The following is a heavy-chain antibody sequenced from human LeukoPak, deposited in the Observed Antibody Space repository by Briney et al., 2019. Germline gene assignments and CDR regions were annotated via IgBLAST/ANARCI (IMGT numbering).Heavy chain of an antibody. CDR2: ISYDGSNK. V-gene: IGHV3-30-3*01. CDR3: ARERGMIVRYFDY. Sequence: GGSLRLSGAASGFTFSSYAMHWIRQAPGKGLEWVAVISYDGSNKYYADSVKGRFTISRDNSKNTLYLQMNSLRAEDTAVYYCARERGMIVRYFDYWGQGTLVTVSS. CDR1: GFTFSSYA. D-gene: IGHD3-22*01. J-gene: IGHJ4*02.